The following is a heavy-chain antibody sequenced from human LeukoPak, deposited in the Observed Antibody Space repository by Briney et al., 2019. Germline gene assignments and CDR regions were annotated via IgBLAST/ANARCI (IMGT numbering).Heavy chain of an antibody. V-gene: IGHV3-23*01. Sequence: PGGSLRLSCAASGFTFSSYALSWVRQAPGKGLEWVSATSGSGSNTYYADSVKGRFTISRDNSKNTLYLQMSSLRAEDTAVYYCAKDMTAVTQSPDFDYWGQGTLVAVSS. CDR1: GFTFSSYA. CDR2: TSGSGSNT. CDR3: AKDMTAVTQSPDFDY. J-gene: IGHJ4*02. D-gene: IGHD4-17*01.